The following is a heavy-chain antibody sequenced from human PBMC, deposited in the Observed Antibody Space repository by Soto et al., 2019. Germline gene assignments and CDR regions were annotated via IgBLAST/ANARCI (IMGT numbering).Heavy chain of an antibody. CDR1: GFTFSDYY. J-gene: IGHJ6*03. D-gene: IGHD2-2*01. V-gene: IGHV3-11*01. CDR3: SIDGPRHFSSTSLWNLFYYMDV. Sequence: QVQLVESGGGLVKPGGSLRLSCAASGFTFSDYYMSWIRQAPGKGLEWVSYINSSSSTIYYADSVKGRFTISRDNAMNSLYLQINRLLSQVTALYYCSIDGPRHFSSTSLWNLFYYMDVWGLGTPFTFSS. CDR2: INSSSSTI.